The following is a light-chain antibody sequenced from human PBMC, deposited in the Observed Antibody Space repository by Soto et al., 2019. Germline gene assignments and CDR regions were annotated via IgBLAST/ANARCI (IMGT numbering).Light chain of an antibody. CDR1: SSNIGAGYD. J-gene: IGLJ2*01. Sequence: QAVVTQPPSVSGAXGXXXXISCTGSSSNIGAGYDVHWYQQLPGAAPKLLIYVNSNRPSGVPDRFSGSKSGTSASLAITGLQAEDEADYYCQSYDSSLSVVFGGGTKLTVL. V-gene: IGLV1-40*01. CDR2: VNS. CDR3: QSYDSSLSVV.